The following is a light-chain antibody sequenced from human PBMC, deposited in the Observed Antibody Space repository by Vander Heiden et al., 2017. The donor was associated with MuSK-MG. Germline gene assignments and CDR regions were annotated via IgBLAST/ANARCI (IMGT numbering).Light chain of an antibody. J-gene: IGKJ2*01. V-gene: IGKV1-33*01. CDR2: EAS. CDR3: QPDDDLPYT. CDR1: QDISHY. Sequence: QMTHSPSALSASVGARVTHDCQASQDISHYLYWYQPRPGKAPKLLIYEASNLETGVPSRFSGRGSGTDFTFTISSLQPEDIAIYYCQPDDDLPYTFGQGTKLESK.